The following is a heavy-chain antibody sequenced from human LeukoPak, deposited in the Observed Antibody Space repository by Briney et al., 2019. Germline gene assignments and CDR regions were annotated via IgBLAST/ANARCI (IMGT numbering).Heavy chain of an antibody. Sequence: SETLSLTCSVSGGSISSGSYHWSWIRQPAGKGLEWIGRIYVGGSTNYNPSLKRRVTISADTSKNQFSLKVTSVTAADTAVYFCARLTPYGDYYFDNWGQGVSVTVSP. CDR1: GGSISSGSYH. CDR3: ARLTPYGDYYFDN. J-gene: IGHJ4*02. V-gene: IGHV4-61*02. CDR2: IYVGGST. D-gene: IGHD4-17*01.